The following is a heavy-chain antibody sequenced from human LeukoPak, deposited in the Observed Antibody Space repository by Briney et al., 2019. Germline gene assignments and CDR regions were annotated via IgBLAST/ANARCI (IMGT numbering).Heavy chain of an antibody. V-gene: IGHV3-74*01. D-gene: IGHD5-18*01. CDR3: ARGKRGYSYGFDY. CDR2: INSDGSST. CDR1: GFTLSSYW. J-gene: IGHJ4*02. Sequence: GGSLRLSCAASGFTLSSYWMHWVRQAPGKGLVWVSRINSDGSSTSYADSVKGRFTISRDNAKNTLYLQMNSLRAEDTAVYYCARGKRGYSYGFDYWGQGTLVTVSP.